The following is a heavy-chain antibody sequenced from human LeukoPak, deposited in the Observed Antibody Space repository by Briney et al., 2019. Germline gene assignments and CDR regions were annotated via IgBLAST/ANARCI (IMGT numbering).Heavy chain of an antibody. CDR3: ARGHPLYCSGGSCYSQNYFDY. CDR2: INHGGST. J-gene: IGHJ4*02. CDR1: GGSFSGYY. V-gene: IGHV4-34*01. D-gene: IGHD2-15*01. Sequence: SETLSLTCAVYGGSFSGYYWSWIRQPPGKGLEWIGEINHGGSTNYNPSLKRRVTISVDTSKNQFSLKLSSVPAADTAVYYCARGHPLYCSGGSCYSQNYFDYWGQGTLVTVSS.